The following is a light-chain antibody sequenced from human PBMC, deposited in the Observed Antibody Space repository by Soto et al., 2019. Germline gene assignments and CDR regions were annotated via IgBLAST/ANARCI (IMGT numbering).Light chain of an antibody. CDR1: SSDVGSYNY. V-gene: IGLV2-14*01. CDR3: SSFTNIFTRV. CDR2: EVS. Sequence: QSVLTQPASVSGSPGQSITISCTGTSSDVGSYNYVSWYQQHPGKAPKLMIYEVSNRPSGVSNRFSGSKSGNTASLTISGLQAEDEADYYCSSFTNIFTRVLGTGTKVTVL. J-gene: IGLJ1*01.